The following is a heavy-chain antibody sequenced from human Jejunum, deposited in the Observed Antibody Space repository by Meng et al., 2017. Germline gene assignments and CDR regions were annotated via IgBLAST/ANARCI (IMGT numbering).Heavy chain of an antibody. Sequence: QLQLQQAGPGMVMPSETLSLTCTVSGVSVNSGFYYWNWVRQPPGKGLEFIGSFHHSGSAHYHASLEGRVTMSLDTSKNQFSMRLTSVTAADSALYYCTGGPDSAKSGYWGQGTLVTVSS. CDR1: GVSVNSGFYY. CDR3: TGGPDSAKSGY. CDR2: FHHSGSA. V-gene: IGHV4-61*01. D-gene: IGHD1-14*01. J-gene: IGHJ4*02.